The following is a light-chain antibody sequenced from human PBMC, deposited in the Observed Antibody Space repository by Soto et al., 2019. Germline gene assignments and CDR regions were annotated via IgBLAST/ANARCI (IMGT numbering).Light chain of an antibody. CDR3: QHNNSYPPT. CDR2: DAS. V-gene: IGKV1-5*01. J-gene: IGKJ1*01. CDR1: QSISSW. Sequence: DIQMTQSPSTLSASVGDRVTITCRASQSISSWLAWYQQKPGKAPKLLIYDASSLESGFPSRFRGSGSGTGFTLTISSLQPDDFETYSCQHNNSYPPTFGQGTRVEIK.